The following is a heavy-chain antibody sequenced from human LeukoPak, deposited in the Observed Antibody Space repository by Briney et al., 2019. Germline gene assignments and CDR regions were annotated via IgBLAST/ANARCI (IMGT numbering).Heavy chain of an antibody. D-gene: IGHD2-15*01. J-gene: IGHJ4*02. Sequence: SETLSLTCAVSGGSISSYCWSWIRQPAGKGLEWIGRIYTSGTTNYNPSLKSRVTMSVDTSKNQFSLNLNSVTAADTAVYYCARTSPRAATFDYWGPGTLVTVSS. CDR3: ARTSPRAATFDY. CDR2: IYTSGTT. V-gene: IGHV4-4*07. CDR1: GGSISSYC.